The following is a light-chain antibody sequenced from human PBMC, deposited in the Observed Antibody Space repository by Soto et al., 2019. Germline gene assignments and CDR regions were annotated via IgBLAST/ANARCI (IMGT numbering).Light chain of an antibody. Sequence: IGLTQSPGTLSLSPGERATLSCRASESVSSSYLGWYQQKPGQAPRLLIYGASSRATGIPARFSGSGSGTEFTLTISSLQSEDFAVYYCQQYNNWPWTFGQGTKVDIK. J-gene: IGKJ1*01. CDR1: ESVSSS. V-gene: IGKV3-15*01. CDR2: GAS. CDR3: QQYNNWPWT.